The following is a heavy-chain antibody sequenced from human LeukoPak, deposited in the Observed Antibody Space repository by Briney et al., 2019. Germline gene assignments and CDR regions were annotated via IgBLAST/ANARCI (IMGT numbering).Heavy chain of an antibody. CDR1: GFTVSTNY. V-gene: IGHV3-66*01. CDR2: MYSGGGT. J-gene: IGHJ4*02. CDR3: ARGFRSVTTWGYFDY. D-gene: IGHD4-17*01. Sequence: AGTLRLSCAASGFTVSTNYMSWVRQAPGTGLEWVSLMYSGGGTYYADSVKGRFTISRDNSRNTLSLQMDSLRVDDTAVYYCARGFRSVTTWGYFDYWGQGALVTVSS.